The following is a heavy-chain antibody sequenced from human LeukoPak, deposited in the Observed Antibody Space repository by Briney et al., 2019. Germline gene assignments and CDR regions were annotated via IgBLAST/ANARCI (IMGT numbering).Heavy chain of an antibody. CDR2: IYYSGST. CDR3: ARDILAAAGISIEYYGMDV. D-gene: IGHD6-13*01. J-gene: IGHJ6*02. V-gene: IGHV4-39*07. CDR1: GGSISSSSYY. Sequence: SETLSLTCTVSGGSISSSSYYWGWIRQPPGKGLEWIGSIYYSGSTYYNPSLKSRVTISVDTSKNQFSLKLSSVTAADTAVYYCARDILAAAGISIEYYGMDVWGQGTTVTVSS.